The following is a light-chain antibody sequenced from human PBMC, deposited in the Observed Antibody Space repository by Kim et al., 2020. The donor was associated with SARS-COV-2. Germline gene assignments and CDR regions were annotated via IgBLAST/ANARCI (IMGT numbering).Light chain of an antibody. J-gene: IGLJ2*01. Sequence: GRAITIPWPGTSSDIGAYKFVSWYQQHPGKVPKLLIYNVNNRPSSISDRFSGSKSGNTASLTISWLQAEDEAVYYCASFTGGATLVFGGGTQLTVL. CDR2: NVN. CDR3: ASFTGGATLV. CDR1: SSDIGAYKF. V-gene: IGLV2-14*03.